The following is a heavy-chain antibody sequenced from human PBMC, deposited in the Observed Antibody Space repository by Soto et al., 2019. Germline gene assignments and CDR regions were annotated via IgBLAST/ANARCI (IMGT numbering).Heavy chain of an antibody. CDR3: ARNYFDSGGGFDY. D-gene: IGHD3-22*01. Sequence: EVQLVESGRGLIQPGGSLRLSCAASGFIVSSNYMSWVRQAPGKGLEWVSVIYRDGSTYYADSVKGRFTISRDNSKNTLYLQMNSLRAEDTAVYYCARNYFDSGGGFDYWGQGTLVTVSS. J-gene: IGHJ4*02. CDR2: IYRDGST. V-gene: IGHV3-53*01. CDR1: GFIVSSNY.